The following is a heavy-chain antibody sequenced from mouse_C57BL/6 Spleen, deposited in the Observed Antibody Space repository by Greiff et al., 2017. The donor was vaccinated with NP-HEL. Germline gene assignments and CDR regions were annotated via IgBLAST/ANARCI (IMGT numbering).Heavy chain of an antibody. V-gene: IGHV5-6*01. CDR2: ISSGGSYT. Sequence: EVQGVESGGDLVKPGGSLKLSCAASGFTFSSYGMSWVRQTPDKRLEWVATISSGGSYTYYPDSVKGRFTISRDNAKNTLYLQMSSLKSEDTAMYYCARPGSSPYYFDYWGQGTTLTVSS. CDR1: GFTFSSYG. J-gene: IGHJ2*01. D-gene: IGHD1-1*01. CDR3: ARPGSSPYYFDY.